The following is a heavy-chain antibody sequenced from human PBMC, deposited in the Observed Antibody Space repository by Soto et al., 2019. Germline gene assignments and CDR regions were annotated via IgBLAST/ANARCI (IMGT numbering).Heavy chain of an antibody. CDR1: GGSTSSYY. J-gene: IGHJ6*03. V-gene: IGHV4-59*08. CDR3: ARQGPLDFWSGYYYYYYYMDV. Sequence: SETLSLTCTVSGGSTSSYYWSWIRQPPGKGLESIGYIYYSGSTNYNPSLKSRVTISVDTSKNQFSLKLSSVTAADTAVYYCARQGPLDFWSGYYYYYYYMDVWGKGTTVTVSS. D-gene: IGHD3-3*01. CDR2: IYYSGST.